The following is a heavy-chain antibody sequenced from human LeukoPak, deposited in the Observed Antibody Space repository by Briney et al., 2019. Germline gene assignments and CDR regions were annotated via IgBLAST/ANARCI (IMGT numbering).Heavy chain of an antibody. V-gene: IGHV1-8*03. CDR3: AREIVVVPPTTFDP. CDR1: GYTFTSYD. J-gene: IGHJ5*02. Sequence: GASVKVSCKASGYTFTSYDINWVRQATGQGLEWMGWMNPNSGNTGYAQKFQGRVTLTRNTSINTAYMELSSLRSEDTAVYYCAREIVVVPPTTFDPWGQGTLVTVSS. D-gene: IGHD2-2*01. CDR2: MNPNSGNT.